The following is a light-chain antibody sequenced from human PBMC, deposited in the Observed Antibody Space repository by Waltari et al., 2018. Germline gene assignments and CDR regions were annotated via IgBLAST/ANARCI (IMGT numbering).Light chain of an antibody. V-gene: IGKV3-15*01. CDR1: QSVSSN. CDR2: GAS. CDR3: QQYNNWPRT. J-gene: IGKJ1*01. Sequence: EIVMTQSLATLSVSPGERATLSCRASQSVSSNLAWYHQRPGQAPRLLIYGASTRATGIPARFSGSGSGTDFTLLISSMQSEDFAVYYCQQYNNWPRTFGQGTKVEIK.